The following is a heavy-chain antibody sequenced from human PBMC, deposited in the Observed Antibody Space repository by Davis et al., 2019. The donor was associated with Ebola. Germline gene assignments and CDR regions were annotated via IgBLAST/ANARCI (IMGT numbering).Heavy chain of an antibody. Sequence: SETLSLTCTVSGGSISSSSYYWGWIRQPPGKGLEWIGYIYYSGSTYYNPSLKSRVTISVDTSKNQFSLKLSSVTAADTAVYYCARDHYGSGSLVYYYYGMDVWGQGTTVTVSS. CDR1: GGSISSSSYY. CDR3: ARDHYGSGSLVYYYYGMDV. CDR2: IYYSGST. J-gene: IGHJ6*02. D-gene: IGHD3-10*01. V-gene: IGHV4-61*05.